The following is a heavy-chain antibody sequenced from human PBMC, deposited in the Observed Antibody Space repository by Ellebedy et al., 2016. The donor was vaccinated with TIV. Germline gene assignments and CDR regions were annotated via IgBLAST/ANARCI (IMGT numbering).Heavy chain of an antibody. CDR2: IKQDGGEK. CDR1: GFTFSSYA. V-gene: IGHV3-7*03. D-gene: IGHD1-14*01. Sequence: GESLKISCAASGFTFSSYAMSWVRQTPGKGLEWVANIKQDGGEKDYVDSVKGRFTISRDNARNSLYLLMNSLRVEDTAVYYCANTWYGRSVDDFDFWGQGTMVTVSS. J-gene: IGHJ3*01. CDR3: ANTWYGRSVDDFDF.